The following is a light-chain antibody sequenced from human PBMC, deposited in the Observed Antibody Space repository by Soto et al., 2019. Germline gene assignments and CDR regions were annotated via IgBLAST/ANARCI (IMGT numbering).Light chain of an antibody. CDR1: QTVTSGY. CDR2: DAS. V-gene: IGKV3-20*01. J-gene: IGKJ1*01. CDR3: QVYGSAPKT. Sequence: EIVLTQSPGTLSLSPGERATLSCRASQTVTSGYLAWYQHKPGQTPRLLIFDASTRATGIPDRFSGSGSGTDFTLTIRGLDPEDCAVYYCQVYGSAPKTFGQGTKVEIK.